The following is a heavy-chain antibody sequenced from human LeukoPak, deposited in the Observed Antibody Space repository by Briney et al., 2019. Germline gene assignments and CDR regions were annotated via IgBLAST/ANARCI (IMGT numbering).Heavy chain of an antibody. CDR2: IYYSGST. J-gene: IGHJ6*03. Sequence: PSETLSLTCTVSGGSITSSSYYWGWIRQPPGKGLEWIGYIYYSGSTNYNPSLKSRVTISVDTSKNQFSLKLSSVTAADTAVYYCARGGSSWPYDYYMGVWGKGTTVTISS. D-gene: IGHD6-13*01. V-gene: IGHV4-61*05. CDR1: GGSITSSSYY. CDR3: ARGGSSWPYDYYMGV.